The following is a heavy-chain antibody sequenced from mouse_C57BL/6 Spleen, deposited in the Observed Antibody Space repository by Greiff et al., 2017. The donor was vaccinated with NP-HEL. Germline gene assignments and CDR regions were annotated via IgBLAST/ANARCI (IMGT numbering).Heavy chain of an antibody. CDR2: IDPSDSYT. D-gene: IGHD1-1*01. V-gene: IGHV1-50*01. J-gene: IGHJ1*03. CDR1: GYTFTSYW. Sequence: QVQLQQPGAELVKPGASVKLSCKASGYTFTSYWMQWVKQRPGQGLEWIGEIDPSDSYTNYNQKFKGKATLTVDTSSSTAYMQLSSLTSEDSAVYYCARDNYYGSSYPWYFDVWGTGTTVTVSS. CDR3: ARDNYYGSSYPWYFDV.